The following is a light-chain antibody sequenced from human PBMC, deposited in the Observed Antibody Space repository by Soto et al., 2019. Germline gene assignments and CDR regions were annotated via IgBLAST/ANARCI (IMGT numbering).Light chain of an antibody. CDR1: SSDVGGYNY. CDR3: SSYTSSNTGV. J-gene: IGLJ2*01. CDR2: EVS. Sequence: QSALTQPASVSGSPGQSITISCTGTSSDVGGYNYVSWYQHHPGKAPKLMIYEVSNRPSGVSNRFSGSKSGITASLTISGLQAEDEADYYCSSYTSSNTGVFGGGTKLTVL. V-gene: IGLV2-14*01.